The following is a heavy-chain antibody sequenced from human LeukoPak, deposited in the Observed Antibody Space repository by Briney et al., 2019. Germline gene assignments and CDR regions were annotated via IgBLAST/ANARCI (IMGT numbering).Heavy chain of an antibody. CDR1: GGTFSSYA. Sequence: ASVKVSCKASGGTFSSYAISWVRQAPGQGLEWMGGIIPVFDTANYAQKFQGRVTITADESTSTAYMELSSLRSEETAVYYCARVGYCSGGSCPRRNYYYYYMDVGGKGTTVTISS. J-gene: IGHJ6*03. D-gene: IGHD2-15*01. CDR3: ARVGYCSGGSCPRRNYYYYYMDV. CDR2: IIPVFDTA. V-gene: IGHV1-69*13.